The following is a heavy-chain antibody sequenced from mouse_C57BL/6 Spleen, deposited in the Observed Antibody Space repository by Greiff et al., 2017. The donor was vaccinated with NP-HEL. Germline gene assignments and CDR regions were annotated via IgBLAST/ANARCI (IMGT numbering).Heavy chain of an antibody. J-gene: IGHJ4*01. D-gene: IGHD1-1*01. Sequence: VKLVESGPGLVAPSQSLSITCTVSGFSLTSYAISWVRQPPGKGLEWLGVIWTGGGTKYNSALKSRLSISKDNSKSQVFLKMNSLQTDDTARYYCARNSATVVDAMDYWGQGTSVTVSS. CDR2: IWTGGGT. V-gene: IGHV2-9-1*01. CDR1: GFSLTSYA. CDR3: ARNSATVVDAMDY.